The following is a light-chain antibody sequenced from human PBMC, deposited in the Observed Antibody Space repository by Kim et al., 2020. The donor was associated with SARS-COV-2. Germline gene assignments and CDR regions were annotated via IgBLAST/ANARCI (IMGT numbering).Light chain of an antibody. V-gene: IGLV6-57*02. CDR2: EDY. Sequence: GGTVTIHCTGSSGGFATGYVHCFQQRPDSVPTTVIFEDYQRPSGVPDRFSGSVDSSSNSASLTISGLKTEDEGNYYCQSYDDTNVVFGGGTQLTVL. J-gene: IGLJ3*02. CDR1: SGGFATGY. CDR3: QSYDDTNVV.